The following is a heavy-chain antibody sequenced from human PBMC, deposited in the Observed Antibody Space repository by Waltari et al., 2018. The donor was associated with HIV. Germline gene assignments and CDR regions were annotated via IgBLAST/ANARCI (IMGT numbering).Heavy chain of an antibody. J-gene: IGHJ4*02. CDR3: ARDPQYCSSTSCSYYFDY. V-gene: IGHV3-30-3*01. CDR1: GFPLRSYS. CDR2: ISDDGSNK. D-gene: IGHD2-2*01. Sequence: QVQLVESGGGVVQPGRSLRLSCAASGFPLRSYSMPCVRQGPGKGLEWVAVISDDGSNKYYADSVKGRFTISRDNSKNTLYLQMNSLRAEDTAVYYCARDPQYCSSTSCSYYFDYWGQGTLVTVSS.